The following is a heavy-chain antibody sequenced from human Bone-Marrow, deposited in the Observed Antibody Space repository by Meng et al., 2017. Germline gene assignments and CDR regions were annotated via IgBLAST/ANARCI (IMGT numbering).Heavy chain of an antibody. V-gene: IGHV1-2*02. CDR1: GYTFTGYY. CDR3: ARVGAIAVAGTVAFRFDP. CDR2: INPNSGGT. D-gene: IGHD6-19*01. Sequence: ASVKVSCKASGYTFTGYYMHWVRQAPGQGLEWMGWINPNSGGTNYAQKFQGRVTMTRDTSISTAYLELSRLRSDDTAVYYCARVGAIAVAGTVAFRFDPWGQGTLVTVSS. J-gene: IGHJ5*02.